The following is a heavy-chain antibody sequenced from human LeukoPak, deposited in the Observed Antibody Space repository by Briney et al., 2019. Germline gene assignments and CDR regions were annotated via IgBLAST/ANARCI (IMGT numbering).Heavy chain of an antibody. V-gene: IGHV5-51*01. Sequence: GESLKISCKGSGYSFTNYWIGWVRQMPGKGLEWMGIIYPGDPDTKYSPPFQGQVTISADKSISTAYLQWSSLKASDTAMYYCARHDPVAEEYDYWGQGTLVTVSS. J-gene: IGHJ4*02. D-gene: IGHD6-19*01. CDR1: GYSFTNYW. CDR3: ARHDPVAEEYDY. CDR2: IYPGDPDT.